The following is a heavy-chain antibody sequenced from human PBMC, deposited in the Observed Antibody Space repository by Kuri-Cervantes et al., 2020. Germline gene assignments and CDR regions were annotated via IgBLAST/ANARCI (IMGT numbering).Heavy chain of an antibody. CDR2: IYWDDDK. D-gene: IGHD6-13*01. CDR3: VHSTGYSSRWLTRGCHNGIDL. CDR1: GFSLSTSGVG. V-gene: IGHV2-5*02. J-gene: IGHJ5*02. Sequence: SCPTLVKPTHTLTLTCTFSGFSLSTSGVGVGWIRQPPGKALECLALIYWDDDKRYSPSLKSRLTITKYTSKNQVVLTMNNMDPVDKATYYCVHSTGYSSRWLTRGCHNGIDLWGQGTLVTVSS.